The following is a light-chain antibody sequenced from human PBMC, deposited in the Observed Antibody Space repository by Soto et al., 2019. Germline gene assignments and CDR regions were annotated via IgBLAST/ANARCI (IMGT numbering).Light chain of an antibody. CDR2: AAS. V-gene: IGKV1-27*01. J-gene: IGKJ1*01. Sequence: DIQMTQSPSSLSASVGDRVTITCRASQGISNYLAWYQQKPGKVPKLLIYAASTLQSGVPSRFSGSGSGTDFTLTISSLQPEYVATYYWQKYNSASTFGQGTKVEIK. CDR1: QGISNY. CDR3: QKYNSAST.